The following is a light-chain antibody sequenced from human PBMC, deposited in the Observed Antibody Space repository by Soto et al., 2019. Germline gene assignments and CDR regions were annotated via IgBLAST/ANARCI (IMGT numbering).Light chain of an antibody. V-gene: IGKV1-5*03. Sequence: DIQMTQSPSTLSASVGGTVTITCRASRSISSWLAWYQQKPGIAPKLLIYKASTLQSGVPSRFSGSGYGTEFTLTISRLQPDDSATYYCQQYDVYSTFGQGTKVE. CDR1: RSISSW. CDR2: KAS. CDR3: QQYDVYST. J-gene: IGKJ1*01.